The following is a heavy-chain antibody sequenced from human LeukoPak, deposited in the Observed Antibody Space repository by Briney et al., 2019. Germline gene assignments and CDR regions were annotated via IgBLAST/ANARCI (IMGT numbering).Heavy chain of an antibody. CDR3: ARQNRNGFDY. J-gene: IGHJ4*02. CDR1: GFTFSTYD. Sequence: GGSLRLSCAASGFTFSTYDFHWVRQTTGKGREWVSATGTAGDTWYSGSVKGRFTISRENAKSSMYLQMNSLRVGDTAVYYCARQNRNGFDYWGQGTLVTVSS. D-gene: IGHD2-8*01. CDR2: TGTAGDT. V-gene: IGHV3-13*01.